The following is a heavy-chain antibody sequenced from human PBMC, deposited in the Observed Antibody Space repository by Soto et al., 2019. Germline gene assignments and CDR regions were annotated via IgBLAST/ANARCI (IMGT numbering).Heavy chain of an antibody. V-gene: IGHV4-59*01. CDR1: GGSISSYD. Sequence: SETLSLTCTVSGGSISSYDWSWILQPPEKGLEWIGYIYYSGSTNYNPYLKSRVTISVDTSKNQFSLKLSSVTAADTAVYYCARALILTGYYIHDAFDIWGQGTMVSVYS. D-gene: IGHD3-9*01. CDR3: ARALILTGYYIHDAFDI. CDR2: IYYSGST. J-gene: IGHJ3*02.